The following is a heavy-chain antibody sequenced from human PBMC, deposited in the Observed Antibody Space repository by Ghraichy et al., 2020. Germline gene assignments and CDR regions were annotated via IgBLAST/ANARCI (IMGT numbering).Heavy chain of an antibody. J-gene: IGHJ6*02. D-gene: IGHD6-13*01. CDR2: ISYDGSNK. V-gene: IGHV3-30*18. CDR3: AKTRSSRAPTHRNPRYYYYGMDV. CDR1: GFTFSSYG. Sequence: GGSLRLSCAASGFTFSSYGMHWVRQAPGKGLEWVAVISYDGSNKYYADSVKGRFTISRDNSKNTLYLQMNSLRAEDTAVYYCAKTRSSRAPTHRNPRYYYYGMDVWGQGTTVTVSS.